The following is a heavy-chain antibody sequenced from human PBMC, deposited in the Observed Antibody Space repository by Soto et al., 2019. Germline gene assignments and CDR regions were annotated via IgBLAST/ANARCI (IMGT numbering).Heavy chain of an antibody. CDR3: ARDVIAVRPGWFDP. D-gene: IGHD6-6*01. CDR2: ISAYNGNT. J-gene: IGHJ5*02. V-gene: IGHV1-18*01. CDR1: GYTFTTYG. Sequence: ASVKVSCKAAGYTFTTYGISWVRQAPGQGLEWMGGISAYNGNTNYAQKFQDRVTMTTDTSTSTAYMELRSLRSDDTAVYYCARDVIAVRPGWFDPWGQGTLVTVSS.